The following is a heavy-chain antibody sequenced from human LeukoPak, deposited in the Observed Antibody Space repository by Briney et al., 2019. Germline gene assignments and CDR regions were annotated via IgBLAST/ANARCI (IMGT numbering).Heavy chain of an antibody. J-gene: IGHJ5*02. CDR2: ISSSSSYI. D-gene: IGHD6-19*01. V-gene: IGHV3-21*01. CDR1: GFIFSSYS. CDR3: ARQDSSGWYHNWFDP. Sequence: KSGGSLRLSCEASGFIFSSYSMNWVRQAPGKGLEWVSSISSSSSYIYYADSVKGRFTISRDNAKNSLYLQMNSLRAEDTAVYYCARQDSSGWYHNWFDPWGQGTLVTVSS.